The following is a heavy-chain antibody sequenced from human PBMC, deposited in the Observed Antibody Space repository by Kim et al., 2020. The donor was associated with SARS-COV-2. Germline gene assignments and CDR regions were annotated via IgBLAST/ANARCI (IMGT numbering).Heavy chain of an antibody. CDR3: ARGLYDDFWSGYQSQYNW. Sequence: GGSLRLSCAASEFSVSSNFMSWVRQAPGKGLEWVSVIYSGGSTYYADSVKGRFTISRDNSKNTLHLQMNSLRAEDTAVYYCARGLYDDFWSGYQSQYNW. CDR2: IYSGGST. CDR1: EFSVSSNF. V-gene: IGHV3-53*01. D-gene: IGHD3-3*01. J-gene: IGHJ2*01.